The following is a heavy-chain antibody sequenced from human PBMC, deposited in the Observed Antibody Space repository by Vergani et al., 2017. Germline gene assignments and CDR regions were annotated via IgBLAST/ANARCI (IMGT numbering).Heavy chain of an antibody. J-gene: IGHJ3*02. Sequence: QVQLVQSGAEVKKPGSSVKVSCKASGGTFSSYTISWVRQAPGQGLEWMGRIIPILGIANYAQKFQGRVTITADKSTSTAYMELSSLRAEDTAVYYCAKGSGVKLPGYPSYDAFDIWGQGTMVTVSS. CDR1: GGTFSSYT. D-gene: IGHD4-23*01. V-gene: IGHV1-69*09. CDR2: IIPILGIA. CDR3: AKGSGVKLPGYPSYDAFDI.